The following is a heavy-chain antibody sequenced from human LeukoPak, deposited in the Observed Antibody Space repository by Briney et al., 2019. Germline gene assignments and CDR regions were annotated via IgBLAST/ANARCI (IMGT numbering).Heavy chain of an antibody. CDR2: ISYHGKTI. Sequence: GGSLRLSCAASGISFSSNAMHWVRQAPGKGLEWVAVISYHGKTIQYADSVKGRFTISRDNSKNTLYLQMNSLRAEDTAVYYCAKDTNHCSSTSCYPTDPWWGQGTLVTVSS. D-gene: IGHD2-2*01. CDR1: GISFSSNA. J-gene: IGHJ4*02. CDR3: AKDTNHCSSTSCYPTDPW. V-gene: IGHV3-30*04.